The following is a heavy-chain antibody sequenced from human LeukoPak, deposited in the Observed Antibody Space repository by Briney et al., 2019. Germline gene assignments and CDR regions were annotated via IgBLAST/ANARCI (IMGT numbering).Heavy chain of an antibody. J-gene: IGHJ4*02. Sequence: PGGSLRLSCAASDFTFSTYNMHWVRQAPGMGLEWVSVITSSGGSTAYADSVRGRFTISRDNSKNTLYMQMNSLRAEDTAVYYCVTESTGTLDYWGQGILVTVSS. V-gene: IGHV3-23*01. CDR3: VTESTGTLDY. CDR1: DFTFSTYN. D-gene: IGHD3-9*01. CDR2: ITSSGGST.